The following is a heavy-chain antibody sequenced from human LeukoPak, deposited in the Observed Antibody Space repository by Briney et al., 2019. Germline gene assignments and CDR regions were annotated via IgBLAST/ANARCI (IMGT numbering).Heavy chain of an antibody. D-gene: IGHD6-19*01. CDR1: GFTLSSYE. J-gene: IGHJ4*02. CDR3: TRNSGWYGIS. Sequence: GGSLRLSCTVPGFTLSSYEMTWFRQAPGKRLEWVSSIGYGGADSHYADSVKGRFTISRDNSKNTLYLQLSSLRADDAAVYYCTRNSGWYGISWGQGTLVTVSS. V-gene: IGHV3-23*01. CDR2: IGYGGADS.